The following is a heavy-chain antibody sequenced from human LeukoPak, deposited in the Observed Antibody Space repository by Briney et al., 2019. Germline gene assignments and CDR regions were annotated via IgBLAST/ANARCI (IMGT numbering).Heavy chain of an antibody. V-gene: IGHV4-61*08. CDR3: AREGRYSSSQNWFDP. D-gene: IGHD6-13*01. Sequence: SQTLSLTCTVSGGSIGSGGYYWSWIRQPPGKGLEWIGYIYYSGSTNYNPSLKSRVTISVDTSKNQFSLKLSSVTAADTAVYYCAREGRYSSSQNWFDPWGQGTLVTVSS. CDR1: GGSIGSGGYY. J-gene: IGHJ5*02. CDR2: IYYSGST.